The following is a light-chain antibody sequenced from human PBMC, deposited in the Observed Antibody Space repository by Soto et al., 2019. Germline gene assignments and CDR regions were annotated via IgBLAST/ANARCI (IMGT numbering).Light chain of an antibody. J-gene: IGKJ4*01. Sequence: DIQLTQSPSSLTASVGDRVTITCRASQGISNYLAWYQQKPGKVPQLLIYAESTLPSGVPSRLSGSRSGTEFTLTISSLQPEDVATYYCQNYTRAPLTFGGGTKVEIK. CDR3: QNYTRAPLT. CDR2: AES. CDR1: QGISNY. V-gene: IGKV1-27*01.